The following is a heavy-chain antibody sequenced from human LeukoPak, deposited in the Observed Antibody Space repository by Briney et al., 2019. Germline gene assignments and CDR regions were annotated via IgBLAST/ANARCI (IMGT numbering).Heavy chain of an antibody. V-gene: IGHV1-2*02. CDR2: ITPKSGGT. CDR1: GYTFSGYY. CDR3: GSSPVAGTGIDP. D-gene: IGHD6-19*01. Sequence: ASVKVSCKASGYTFSGYYINWVRQAPGQGLEWMGWITPKSGGTNYAQRFQGRVTMTTDTSISTAYRELSRLRSDDTAVYYCGSSPVAGTGIDPWGQGTLVTVSS. J-gene: IGHJ5*02.